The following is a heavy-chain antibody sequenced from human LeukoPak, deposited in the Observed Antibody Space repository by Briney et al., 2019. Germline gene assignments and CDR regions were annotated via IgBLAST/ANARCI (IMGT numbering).Heavy chain of an antibody. Sequence: GGSLRLSCAASGFTFSSYSMNWVRQAPGKGLEWVALISYDGSNKYYADSVKGRFTISRDNSKNTLFLQMNSLRAEDTAVYYCARSASNWEPLDGYYYYYMDVWGKGTTVTVSS. V-gene: IGHV3-30*05. CDR2: ISYDGSNK. J-gene: IGHJ6*03. CDR1: GFTFSSYS. CDR3: ARSASNWEPLDGYYYYYMDV. D-gene: IGHD4-11*01.